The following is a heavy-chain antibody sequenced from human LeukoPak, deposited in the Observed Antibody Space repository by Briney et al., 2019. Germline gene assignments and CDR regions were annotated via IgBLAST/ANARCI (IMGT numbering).Heavy chain of an antibody. CDR1: GYTFTSYY. Sequence: ASVKVSCKASGYTFTSYYMHWVRQAPGQGLEWMGIINPSGGSTSYAQKFQGRVTMTRDTSTSTVYMELSSLRSEDTAVYYCARDQKSKNIDDFWSGYGYWGQGTLVTVSS. D-gene: IGHD3-3*01. J-gene: IGHJ4*02. CDR3: ARDQKSKNIDDFWSGYGY. CDR2: INPSGGST. V-gene: IGHV1-46*01.